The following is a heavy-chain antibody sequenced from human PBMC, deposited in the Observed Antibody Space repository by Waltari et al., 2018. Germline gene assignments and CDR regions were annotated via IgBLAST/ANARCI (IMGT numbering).Heavy chain of an antibody. J-gene: IGHJ4*02. CDR1: GGSISSSSYY. D-gene: IGHD2-2*01. CDR2: IDYSGST. Sequence: QLQLQESGPGLVKPSETLSITCTVSGGSISSSSYYWGWIRQPPGKGLEWIGSIDYSGSTYYNPSLKSRVTISVDTSKNQFSLKLSSVTAADTAVYYCARLNQQADYWGQGTLVTVSS. CDR3: ARLNQQADY. V-gene: IGHV4-39*07.